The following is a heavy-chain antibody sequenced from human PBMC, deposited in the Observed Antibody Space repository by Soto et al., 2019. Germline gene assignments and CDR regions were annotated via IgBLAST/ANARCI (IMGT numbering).Heavy chain of an antibody. D-gene: IGHD4-17*01. J-gene: IGHJ4*02. Sequence: GGSLRLSCAASGFTFSSYGMHWVRQAPGKGLEWVAVISYDGSNKYYADSVKGRFTISRDNSKNTLYLQMNSLRAEDTSGYYCAPWLGAFYYWGQGTLVPVSS. CDR1: GFTFSSYG. CDR3: APWLGAFYY. CDR2: ISYDGSNK. V-gene: IGHV3-30*03.